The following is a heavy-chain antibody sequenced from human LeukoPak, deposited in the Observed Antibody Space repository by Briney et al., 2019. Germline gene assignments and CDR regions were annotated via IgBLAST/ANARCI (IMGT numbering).Heavy chain of an antibody. CDR3: ARGYLWNWGNYYYYYGMDV. D-gene: IGHD7-27*01. J-gene: IGHJ6*02. V-gene: IGHV4-38-2*01. CDR1: GYSISSGYY. Sequence: PSETLSLTCAVSGYSISSGYYWGWIRQPPGKGLEWIGRIYTSGSTDYNPSLKSRVTMSVDTSKNQFSLKLSSVTAADTAVYYCARGYLWNWGNYYYYYGMDVWGQGTTVTVSS. CDR2: IYTSGST.